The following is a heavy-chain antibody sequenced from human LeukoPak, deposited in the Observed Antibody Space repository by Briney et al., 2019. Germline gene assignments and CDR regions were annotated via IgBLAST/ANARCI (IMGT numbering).Heavy chain of an antibody. CDR3: ARDTQFCGGDCYGGAFDI. V-gene: IGHV3-66*01. CDR2: IYSGGST. Sequence: GGSLRLSCAASGFTVSSNYMSWVRQAPGKGLEWVSVIYSGGSTYYADSVKGRFTISRDNSKNTLYLQMSSLRAEDTAVYYCARDTQFCGGDCYGGAFDIWGQGTMVTVSS. CDR1: GFTVSSNY. J-gene: IGHJ3*02. D-gene: IGHD2-21*01.